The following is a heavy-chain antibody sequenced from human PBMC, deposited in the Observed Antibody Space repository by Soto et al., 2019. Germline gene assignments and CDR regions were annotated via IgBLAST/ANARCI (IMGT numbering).Heavy chain of an antibody. CDR3: AKILTPEQWLDPAGPNEVVIYDY. D-gene: IGHD6-19*01. J-gene: IGHJ4*02. CDR1: GFTFDDYA. Sequence: GGSLRLSCAASGFTFDDYAMHWVRQAPGKGLEWVSGISWNSGSIGYADSVKGRFTISRDNAKNSLYLQMNSLRAEDTALYYCAKILTPEQWLDPAGPNEVVIYDYWGQGTLVTVSS. V-gene: IGHV3-9*01. CDR2: ISWNSGSI.